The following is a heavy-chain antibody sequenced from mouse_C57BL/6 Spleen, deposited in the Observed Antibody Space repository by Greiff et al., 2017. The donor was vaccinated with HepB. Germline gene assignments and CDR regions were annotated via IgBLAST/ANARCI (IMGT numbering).Heavy chain of an antibody. CDR1: GFTFTDYY. D-gene: IGHD2-13*01. J-gene: IGHJ1*03. CDR2: ISNGGGST. Sequence: EVQLQESGAGLVQPGGSLKLSCAASGFTFTDYYMYWVRQTPEKRLEWVAYISNGGGSTYYPDTVKGRFTMSRDNAKNTLYLQMSSLKSEDTAMYYCARQGNDDYEWYFDVWGTGTTVTVSS. CDR3: ARQGNDDYEWYFDV. V-gene: IGHV5-12*01.